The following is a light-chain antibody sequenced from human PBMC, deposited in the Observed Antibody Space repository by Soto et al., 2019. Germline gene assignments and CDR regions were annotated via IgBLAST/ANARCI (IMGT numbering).Light chain of an antibody. Sequence: EIVVTQSPATLSVSPGERATLSCRASQSVGNNFAWCQQKPGQAPRLLIFATSTRATGVPARFSGSGSGTEFTLTISSLPSEDFAVYYCQQYGDWPLTFGGGAKVEIE. J-gene: IGKJ4*01. CDR2: ATS. CDR1: QSVGNN. CDR3: QQYGDWPLT. V-gene: IGKV3-15*01.